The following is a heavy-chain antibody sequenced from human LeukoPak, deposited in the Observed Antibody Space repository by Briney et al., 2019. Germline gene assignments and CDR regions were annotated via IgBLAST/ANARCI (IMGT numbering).Heavy chain of an antibody. D-gene: IGHD2-21*02. CDR2: INHSGST. Sequence: SETLSLTCAVYGGSFSGYYWSWIRQPPGKGLEWVGEINHSGSTNYNPSLKSRVTISVDTSKNQFSLKLSSVTAADTAVYYCARNPRIVVVTAEVVNYYYYGMDVWGQGTTVTVSS. CDR1: GGSFSGYY. J-gene: IGHJ6*02. CDR3: ARNPRIVVVTAEVVNYYYYGMDV. V-gene: IGHV4-34*01.